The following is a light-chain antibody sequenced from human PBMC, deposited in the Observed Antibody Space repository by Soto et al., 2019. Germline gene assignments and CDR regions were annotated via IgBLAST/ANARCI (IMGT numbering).Light chain of an antibody. Sequence: DIQMTQSPSSLSASVGDRVTITCRASLTIGDSLSWFQQKAGKPPTLLIYGASALQSGVPARFSGSGSGTDFTLTISNMQREDFATYYCLQTYNLPRTFGEGTKVEF. J-gene: IGKJ4*02. CDR1: LTIGDS. V-gene: IGKV1-39*01. CDR3: LQTYNLPRT. CDR2: GAS.